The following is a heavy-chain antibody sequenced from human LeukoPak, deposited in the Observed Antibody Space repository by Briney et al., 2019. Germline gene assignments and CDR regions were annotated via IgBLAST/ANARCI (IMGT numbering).Heavy chain of an antibody. CDR3: ARQLGYYYDSSGYRNWFDP. V-gene: IGHV3-21*01. J-gene: IGHJ5*02. CDR1: GFTFSSYG. CDR2: ISSSSSYI. Sequence: PGGSLRLSCAASGFTFSSYGMHWVRQAPGKGLEWVSSISSSSSYIYYADSVKGRFTISRDNAKNSLYLQVNSLRAEDTAVYYCARQLGYYYDSSGYRNWFDPWGQGTLVTVSS. D-gene: IGHD3-22*01.